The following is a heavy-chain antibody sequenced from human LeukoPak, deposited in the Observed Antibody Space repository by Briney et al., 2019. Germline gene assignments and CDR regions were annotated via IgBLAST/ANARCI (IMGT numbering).Heavy chain of an antibody. D-gene: IGHD6-6*01. CDR1: GFTFSSYA. V-gene: IGHV3-23*01. CDR3: ASTLASSIAARYFDY. Sequence: QPGGSLRLSCAASGFTFSSYAMSWVRQAPGKGLEWVSAISGSGGSTYYADSVKGRLTISRDNSKNTLYLQMNSLRAEDTAVYYCASTLASSIAARYFDYWGQGTLVTVSS. CDR2: ISGSGGST. J-gene: IGHJ4*02.